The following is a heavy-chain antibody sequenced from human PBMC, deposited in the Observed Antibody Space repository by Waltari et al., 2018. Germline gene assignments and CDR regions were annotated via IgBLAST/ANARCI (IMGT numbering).Heavy chain of an antibody. D-gene: IGHD6-19*01. Sequence: QVQLVESGGGVVQPGRSLRLSCAASGFTFSSFHRHWVRQAPGKGLEWVAVILYDGSKKYYADSVKGRFTISRDTSNNTLYLQMISLRPEDTALYYCAREGSSGWFPNFDYWGQGTLVTVSS. J-gene: IGHJ4*02. CDR2: ILYDGSKK. CDR3: AREGSSGWFPNFDY. CDR1: GFTFSSFH. V-gene: IGHV3-30*01.